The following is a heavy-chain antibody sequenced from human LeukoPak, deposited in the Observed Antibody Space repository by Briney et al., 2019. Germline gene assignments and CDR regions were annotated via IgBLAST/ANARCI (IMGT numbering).Heavy chain of an antibody. CDR3: GRDPNGNYIGAFEM. D-gene: IGHD1-7*01. CDR2: THGGADIP. Sequence: GGSLRLSCTASGFTFSHYDMTWVRQAPGKGLEWVSSTHGGADIPSYADSVKGRFTISRDNSKNTLFLEMNSLRGEDTAVYYCGRDPNGNYIGAFEMWGPGTKVTVSS. J-gene: IGHJ3*02. CDR1: GFTFSHYD. V-gene: IGHV3-23*01.